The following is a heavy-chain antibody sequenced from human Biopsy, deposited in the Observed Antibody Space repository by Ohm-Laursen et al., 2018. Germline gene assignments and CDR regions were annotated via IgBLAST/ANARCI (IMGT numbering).Heavy chain of an antibody. CDR3: AREAIGYQLPCDD. Sequence: VKISCKPSGYTFTGYYLHWVRQAPGQGLEWMGRIIPILRTTTYAPKFQGRVTFTADKSSSTAYLELSSLTSEDTAMFYCAREAIGYQLPCDDWGQGTLVTVSS. V-gene: IGHV1-69*08. CDR1: GYTFTGYY. CDR2: IIPILRTT. J-gene: IGHJ4*02. D-gene: IGHD2-15*01.